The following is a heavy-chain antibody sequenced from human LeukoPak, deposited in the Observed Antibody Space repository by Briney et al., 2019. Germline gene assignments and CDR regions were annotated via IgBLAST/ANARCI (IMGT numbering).Heavy chain of an antibody. Sequence: SETLSLTCAVYGGSFSGNYWTWIRQSPRKGLEWIGEMNHSGSANYNPSLKSRVTISVDKSKNQFSLKLSSVTAADTAVYYCARRSGYYYGHDYWGQGTLVTVSS. V-gene: IGHV4-34*01. J-gene: IGHJ4*02. CDR3: ARRSGYYYGHDY. CDR2: MNHSGSA. CDR1: GGSFSGNY. D-gene: IGHD3-22*01.